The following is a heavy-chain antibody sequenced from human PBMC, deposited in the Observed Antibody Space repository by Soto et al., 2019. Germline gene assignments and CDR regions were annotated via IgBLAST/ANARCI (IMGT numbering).Heavy chain of an antibody. Sequence: QVHLQESGPGLVKPSETLSLTCSVSGGSINNHYWSWIRQPPGQGLEWIGYVYYTGSTNYNPSLKCRVTMAVDPSKNQFSLNLTSLTAADTAIYYCARANWYSEYWGQGTLVTVSS. CDR1: GGSINNHY. D-gene: IGHD7-27*01. V-gene: IGHV4-59*11. CDR3: ARANWYSEY. CDR2: VYYTGST. J-gene: IGHJ4*02.